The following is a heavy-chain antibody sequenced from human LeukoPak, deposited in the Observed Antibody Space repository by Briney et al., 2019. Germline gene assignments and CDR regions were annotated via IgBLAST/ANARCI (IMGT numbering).Heavy chain of an antibody. Sequence: GGSLRLSCAASGFTFSSYAMSWVRRAPGKGLEWVSAISGSGGSTYYADSVKGRFTISRDNSKNTLYLQMNSLRAEDTAVYYCAKDLSEQQLALYYYYYMDVWGKGTTVTVSS. CDR1: GFTFSSYA. D-gene: IGHD6-13*01. V-gene: IGHV3-23*01. CDR2: ISGSGGST. CDR3: AKDLSEQQLALYYYYYMDV. J-gene: IGHJ6*03.